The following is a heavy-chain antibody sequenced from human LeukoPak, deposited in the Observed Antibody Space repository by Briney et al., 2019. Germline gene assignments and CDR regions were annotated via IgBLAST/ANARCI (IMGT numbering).Heavy chain of an antibody. CDR1: GFTFSSYA. Sequence: GGSLRLSCAASGFTFSSYAMSWVRQAPGKGLEWVSAISGSGGSTYYADSVKGRFTISKDNSKNTLYLQMNSLRAEDTAVYYCAKDRPNYDFWSGYSTAFDYWGQGTLVTVSS. CDR3: AKDRPNYDFWSGYSTAFDY. CDR2: ISGSGGST. V-gene: IGHV3-23*01. D-gene: IGHD3-3*01. J-gene: IGHJ4*02.